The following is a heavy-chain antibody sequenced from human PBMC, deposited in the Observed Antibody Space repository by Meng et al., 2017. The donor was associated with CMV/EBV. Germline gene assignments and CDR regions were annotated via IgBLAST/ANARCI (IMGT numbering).Heavy chain of an antibody. CDR3: ARVYQLLSAFDI. J-gene: IGHJ3*02. D-gene: IGHD2-2*01. CDR2: NNPNSGGK. Sequence: ASVKVSCKASGYTFTGYYMHWVRQAPGQGLEWMGWNNPNSGGKNYAQKFQGRVTMTRDTSISTAYMELSRLRSDDTAVYYCARVYQLLSAFDIWGQGTMVTVSS. V-gene: IGHV1-2*02. CDR1: GYTFTGYY.